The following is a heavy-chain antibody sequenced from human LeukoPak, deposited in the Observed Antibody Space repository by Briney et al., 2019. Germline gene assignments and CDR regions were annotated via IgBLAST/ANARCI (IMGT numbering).Heavy chain of an antibody. CDR2: IYYSGST. CDR3: ARVSRQLWSPHKFIDY. D-gene: IGHD5-18*01. Sequence: SETLSLTCTVSGGSISSYYWSWIRQPPGKGLEWIGYIYYSGSTNYNPSLKSRVTISVDTSKNQFSLKLSSVTAADTAVYYCARVSRQLWSPHKFIDYWGQGTLVTVSS. V-gene: IGHV4-59*01. CDR1: GGSISSYY. J-gene: IGHJ4*02.